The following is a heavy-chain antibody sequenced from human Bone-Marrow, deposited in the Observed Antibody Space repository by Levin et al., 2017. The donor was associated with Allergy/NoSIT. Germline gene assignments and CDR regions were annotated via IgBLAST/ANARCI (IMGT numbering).Heavy chain of an antibody. CDR3: ANEGPHGDYEGYDALDS. CDR1: GFSFNGYD. Sequence: GGSLRLSCAASGFSFNGYDMHWVRQAPGKGLEWVAVISYDETTKYTIESVRGRFSISRDNFQNTLLLQMNSLRPEDTAVYYCANEGPHGDYEGYDALDSWGQGTMVTVSS. CDR2: ISYDETTK. J-gene: IGHJ3*01. V-gene: IGHV3-30*18. D-gene: IGHD4-17*01.